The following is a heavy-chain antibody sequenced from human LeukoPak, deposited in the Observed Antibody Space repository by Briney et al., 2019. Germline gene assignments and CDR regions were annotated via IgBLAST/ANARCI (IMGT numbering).Heavy chain of an antibody. Sequence: SVKVSCKASGGTFSSYAISWVRQAPGQGLEWMGGIIPIFGTANYAQKFQGRVTITTDESTSTAYMELSSLRSEDTAVYYSARDRLGDSSGYYSRWFDPWGQGTLVTVSS. CDR2: IIPIFGTA. CDR1: GGTFSSYA. D-gene: IGHD3-22*01. CDR3: ARDRLGDSSGYYSRWFDP. V-gene: IGHV1-69*05. J-gene: IGHJ5*02.